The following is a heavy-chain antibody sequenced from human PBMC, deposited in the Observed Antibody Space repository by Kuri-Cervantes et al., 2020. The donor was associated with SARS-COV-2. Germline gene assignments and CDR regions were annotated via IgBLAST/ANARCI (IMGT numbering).Heavy chain of an antibody. CDR2: INLSGGST. CDR1: GGSFSSYA. V-gene: IGHV1-46*01. J-gene: IGHJ4*02. CDR3: ARSGYDRAGYFDY. Sequence: ASVKVSCKTSGGSFSSYAISWVRQAPGQGLEWMGIINLSGGSTSYAQKFQGRVTMTRDTSTSTVYMELSSLRSEDTAVYYCARSGYDRAGYFDYWGQGTLVTVSS. D-gene: IGHD5-12*01.